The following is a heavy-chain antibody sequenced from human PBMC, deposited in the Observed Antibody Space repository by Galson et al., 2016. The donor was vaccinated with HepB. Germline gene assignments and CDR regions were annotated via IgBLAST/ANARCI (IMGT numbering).Heavy chain of an antibody. CDR3: ARDSRGWSDS. V-gene: IGHV4-59*01. J-gene: IGHJ5*01. Sequence: SETLSLTCTVSGGFFNGYNWTWFRQPPEKGLEWIGYVSDTGRGSFNPSLKSRVTMSVDTSKRQFSLKLRSVTAAATAVYYCARDSRGWSDSWGEGTLVTVSS. CDR1: GGFFNGYN. CDR2: VSDTGRG.